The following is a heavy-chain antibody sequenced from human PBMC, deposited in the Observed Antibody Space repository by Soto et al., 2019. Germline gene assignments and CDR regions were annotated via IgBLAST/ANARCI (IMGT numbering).Heavy chain of an antibody. V-gene: IGHV4-59*01. CDR3: ARATPYDFWSGYYGSSYYYGMDV. D-gene: IGHD3-3*01. Sequence: PSETLSLTCTVSGGSINSYYWSWIRQPPGKGLEWIGYIYYSGSTNYNPSLKSRVTISVDTSKNQFSLKLSSVTAADTAVHYCARATPYDFWSGYYGSSYYYGMDVWGQGTTVTVSS. CDR1: GGSINSYY. CDR2: IYYSGST. J-gene: IGHJ6*02.